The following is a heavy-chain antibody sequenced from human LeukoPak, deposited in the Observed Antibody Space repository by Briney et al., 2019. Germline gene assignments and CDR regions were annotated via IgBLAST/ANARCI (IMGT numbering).Heavy chain of an antibody. Sequence: ASVKVSCKASGYTFTGYYMHWVRQAPGQGLEWMGWINPNSGGTNYAQKFQGRVTMTRDTSISTAYMELSRLRSDDTAVYYCARDLRVINRNTRRTFDYWGQGTLVTVSS. CDR3: ARDLRVINRNTRRTFDY. CDR1: GYTFTGYY. V-gene: IGHV1-2*02. CDR2: INPNSGGT. J-gene: IGHJ4*02. D-gene: IGHD1-14*01.